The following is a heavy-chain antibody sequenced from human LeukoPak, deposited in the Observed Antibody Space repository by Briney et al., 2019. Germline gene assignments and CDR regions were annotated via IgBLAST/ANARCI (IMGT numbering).Heavy chain of an antibody. D-gene: IGHD6-19*01. Sequence: ASVKVSCKASGYTFTSYYMHWVRQAPGQGLEWMGIINPSGGSTSYAQKFQGRVTMTRDTSISTAYMELSRLRSDDTAVYYCARGGQESIAVAGMGYWGQGTLVTVSS. CDR1: GYTFTSYY. J-gene: IGHJ4*02. CDR2: INPSGGST. CDR3: ARGGQESIAVAGMGY. V-gene: IGHV1-46*01.